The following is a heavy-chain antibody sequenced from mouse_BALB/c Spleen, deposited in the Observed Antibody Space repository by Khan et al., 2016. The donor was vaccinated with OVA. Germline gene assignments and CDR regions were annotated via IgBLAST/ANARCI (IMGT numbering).Heavy chain of an antibody. CDR3: ARDRIDY. CDR1: GYTFSNYW. J-gene: IGHJ2*01. V-gene: IGHV1-7*01. Sequence: QVQLKESGAELAKPGASVKMSCKASGYTFSNYWIHWVKQRPGQGLEWLGYINPSSGHTYYTQTFNDKATLTTDKSSSTAYMQLSSLTSEESAVYYCARDRIDYWGQGTTRTVSS. CDR2: INPSSGHT.